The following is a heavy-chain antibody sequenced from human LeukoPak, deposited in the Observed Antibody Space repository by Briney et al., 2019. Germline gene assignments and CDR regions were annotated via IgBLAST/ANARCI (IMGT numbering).Heavy chain of an antibody. J-gene: IGHJ4*02. CDR1: GYSISSGYY. Sequence: SETLSLTCTVSGYSISSGYYWGWIRQHPGKGLEWIGSIYYSGSTYYNSSLKSRVTISVDTSKNQFSLKLSSVTAADTAVYYCASLRERSYYTRGFDYWGQGSLVTVSS. V-gene: IGHV4-38-2*02. D-gene: IGHD5-18*01. CDR3: ASLRERSYYTRGFDY. CDR2: IYYSGST.